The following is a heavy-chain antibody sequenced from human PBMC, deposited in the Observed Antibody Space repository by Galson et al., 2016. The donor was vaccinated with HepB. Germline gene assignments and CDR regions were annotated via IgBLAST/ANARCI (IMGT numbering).Heavy chain of an antibody. CDR2: ISYDGTND. Sequence: SLRLSCAASGFAFNSYTMHWVRQAPGKGLEWVAVISYDGTNDYFADSVKGRFTISRDNSKNTLYLQMNSLRPEDTAVYYCARDLGRWNIAVAGMGLDYWGQGTLVTVSS. CDR1: GFAFNSYT. CDR3: ARDLGRWNIAVAGMGLDY. D-gene: IGHD6-19*01. V-gene: IGHV3-30*04. J-gene: IGHJ4*02.